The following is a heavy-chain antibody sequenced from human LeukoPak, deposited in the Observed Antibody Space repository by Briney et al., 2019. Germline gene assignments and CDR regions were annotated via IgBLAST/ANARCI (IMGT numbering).Heavy chain of an antibody. J-gene: IGHJ6*02. CDR1: GFTFSSYE. CDR3: ARDKLEMTTIFPYYYGMDV. D-gene: IGHD5-24*01. V-gene: IGHV3-48*03. Sequence: GGSLTLSCAASGFTFSSYEMNWVRQAPGKGLEWVSYISSSGSTIYYADSVKGRFTISRDNAKNSLSLQMNSLRAEDTAVYYCARDKLEMTTIFPYYYGMDVWGQGTTVTVSS. CDR2: ISSSGSTI.